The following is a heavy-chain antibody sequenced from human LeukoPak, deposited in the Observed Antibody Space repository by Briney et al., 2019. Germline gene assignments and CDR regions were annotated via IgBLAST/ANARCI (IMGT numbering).Heavy chain of an antibody. V-gene: IGHV1-2*02. CDR2: INPNSGRT. D-gene: IGHD3-10*01. CDR1: GYTFTGYY. J-gene: IGHJ4*02. Sequence: GASVKVSCKASGYTFTGYYMHWVRQAPGQRLEWMGWINPNSGRTNYAKKFQGRVTMTRDTSISTAYMELSRLRSDDTAVYYCARGGDVWTMVRPIDYWGQGTLVTVSS. CDR3: ARGGDVWTMVRPIDY.